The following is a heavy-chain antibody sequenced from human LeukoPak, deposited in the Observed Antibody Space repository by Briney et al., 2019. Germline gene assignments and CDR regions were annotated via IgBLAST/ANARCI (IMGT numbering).Heavy chain of an antibody. D-gene: IGHD5-18*01. J-gene: IGHJ4*02. Sequence: GEALQISCEGSGYRFTSYWIGWVRQMRGKGLEWMGIIYPGDSETRYIPSFQGQVTISADKSTSTAFLPWNSLKASDTAIYYCAGRRGYTDGLDHWGEGTLVTVSS. CDR2: IYPGDSET. CDR3: AGRRGYTDGLDH. CDR1: GYRFTSYW. V-gene: IGHV5-51*01.